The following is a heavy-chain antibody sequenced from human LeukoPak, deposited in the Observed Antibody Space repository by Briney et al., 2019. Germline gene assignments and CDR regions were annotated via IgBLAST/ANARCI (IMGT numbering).Heavy chain of an antibody. CDR3: ASGAYSSHFGLRFDY. CDR2: INPSGGST. CDR1: GYTFTSYY. D-gene: IGHD6-13*01. Sequence: GASVKVSCKASGYTFTSYYMHWVRQAPGQGLEWMGIINPSGGSTNYAQKFQGKVTISTDESTSTAYMELNSLRSEDTAMYYCASGAYSSHFGLRFDYWGQGTLVTVSS. V-gene: IGHV1-46*01. J-gene: IGHJ4*02.